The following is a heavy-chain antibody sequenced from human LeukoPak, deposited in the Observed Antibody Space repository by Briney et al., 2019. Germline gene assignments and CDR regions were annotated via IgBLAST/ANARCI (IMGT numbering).Heavy chain of an antibody. CDR3: ARLGFWSGYSHYFDY. J-gene: IGHJ4*02. D-gene: IGHD3-3*01. Sequence: GESLKISCKGSGYSFTSYWTGWVRQMPGKGLEWMGIIFPGDSDTRYSPSFQGQVTISADKSISTAYLQWSSLKASDTAMYYCARLGFWSGYSHYFDYWGQGTLVTVSS. CDR2: IFPGDSDT. CDR1: GYSFTSYW. V-gene: IGHV5-51*01.